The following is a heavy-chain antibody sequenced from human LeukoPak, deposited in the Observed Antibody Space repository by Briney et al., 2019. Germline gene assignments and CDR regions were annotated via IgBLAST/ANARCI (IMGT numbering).Heavy chain of an antibody. CDR3: ARGNTAPESPYFDY. D-gene: IGHD1/OR15-1a*01. J-gene: IGHJ4*02. Sequence: SETLSLTCTVSGGSISSGGYYWSWIRQHPGKGLEWIGYIYYSGSTYYNPSLKSRVTISVDTSKNQFSLKLSSVTAADTAVYYCARGNTAPESPYFDYWGQGTLVTVSS. CDR2: IYYSGST. V-gene: IGHV4-31*03. CDR1: GGSISSGGYY.